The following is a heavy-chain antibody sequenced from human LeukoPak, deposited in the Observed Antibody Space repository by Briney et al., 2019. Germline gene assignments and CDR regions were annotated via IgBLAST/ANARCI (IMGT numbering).Heavy chain of an antibody. Sequence: GGSLRLSCAASGFTFSNYEMNWVRQAPGKGLEWVSSISSSSSYIYYADSVKGRFTISRDNAKNSLYLQMNSLRAEDTAVYYCARDLDGRFDPWGQGTLVTVSS. V-gene: IGHV3-21*01. J-gene: IGHJ5*02. CDR2: ISSSSSYI. CDR3: ARDLDGRFDP. CDR1: GFTFSNYE. D-gene: IGHD2-8*01.